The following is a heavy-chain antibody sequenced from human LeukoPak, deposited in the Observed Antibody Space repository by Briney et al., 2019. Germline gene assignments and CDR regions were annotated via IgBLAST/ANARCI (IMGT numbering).Heavy chain of an antibody. CDR2: ITASGGST. D-gene: IGHD5-24*01. CDR1: GYTFTNYY. CDR3: ARGMGDGYTGVRGEFDC. Sequence: ASVKVSCKASGYTFTNYYMHWVRQATGKGLEWMGIITASGGSTTYAQKFQGRVTMTRDTSTSTVYMEMSSLRSEDTAVYYCARGMGDGYTGVRGEFDCWGQGTLVTVSS. J-gene: IGHJ4*02. V-gene: IGHV1-46*01.